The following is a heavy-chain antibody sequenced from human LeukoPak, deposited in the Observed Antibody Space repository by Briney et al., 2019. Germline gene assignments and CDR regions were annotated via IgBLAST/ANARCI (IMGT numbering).Heavy chain of an antibody. CDR1: GYTLTELS. CDR3: ARDYSFRDGYDY. V-gene: IGHV1-69*13. Sequence: ASVKVSCKVSGYTLTELSMHWVRQAPGQGLEWMGGIIPIFGTANYAQKFQGRVTITADESTSTAYMELSSLRSEDTAVYYCARDYSFRDGYDYWGQGTLVTVSS. D-gene: IGHD5-24*01. CDR2: IIPIFGTA. J-gene: IGHJ4*02.